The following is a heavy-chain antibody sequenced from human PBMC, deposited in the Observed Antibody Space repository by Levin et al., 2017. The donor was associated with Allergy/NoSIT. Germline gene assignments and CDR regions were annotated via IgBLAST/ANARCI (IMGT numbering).Heavy chain of an antibody. J-gene: IGHJ6*02. CDR1: GGSISDDSYY. V-gene: IGHV4-39*07. Sequence: PSETLSLTCSVSGGSISDDSYYWAWVRQPPGKGLEWVGSIYYDGSAYYNPSLKTRLTISVDTSKNQFSLRVNSVTAADTAVYYCAGEPNSPYYYHYGLDVWGPGTTVTVSS. CDR3: AGEPNSPYYYHYGLDV. CDR2: IYYDGSA. D-gene: IGHD2/OR15-2a*01.